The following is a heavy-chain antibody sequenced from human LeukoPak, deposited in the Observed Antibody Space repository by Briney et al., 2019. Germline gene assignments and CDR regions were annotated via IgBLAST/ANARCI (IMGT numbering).Heavy chain of an antibody. V-gene: IGHV4-59*08. Sequence: PSETLSLTCTVSGGSISSYYWSWIRQPPGKGLEWIGYIYCSGSTNYNPSLKSRVTISVDTSKNQFSLKLSSVTAADTAVYYCARRFERGYSYGRDFYFDYWGQGTLVTVSS. J-gene: IGHJ4*02. CDR3: ARRFERGYSYGRDFYFDY. D-gene: IGHD5-18*01. CDR1: GGSISSYY. CDR2: IYCSGST.